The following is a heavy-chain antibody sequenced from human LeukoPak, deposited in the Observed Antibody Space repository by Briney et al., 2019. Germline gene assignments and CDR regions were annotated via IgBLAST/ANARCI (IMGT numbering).Heavy chain of an antibody. CDR1: GFTFSSYS. J-gene: IGHJ4*02. D-gene: IGHD6-19*01. CDR3: ARGTFSMYSSGWYVGD. CDR2: ISSSSSYI. V-gene: IGHV3-21*01. Sequence: GGSLRLSCAASGFTFSSYSMNWVRQAPGKGLEWVSSISSSSSYIYYADSVKGRFTISRDNGKNSLYLQMNSLRAEDTAIYYCARGTFSMYSSGWYVGDWGQGTLVTVSS.